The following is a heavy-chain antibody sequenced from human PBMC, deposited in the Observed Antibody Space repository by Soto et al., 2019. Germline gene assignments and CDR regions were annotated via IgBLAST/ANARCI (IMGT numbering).Heavy chain of an antibody. Sequence: QVQLVQSGAEVKKPGASVKVSCKASGYTFTSYDINWVRQATGQGLEWMGWMKPNSGNTGYAQKFQGRVTMTRNTSIRTAYMELSSLRSEDTAVYYCARWPDGYYYYGMDVWGQGTTVTVSS. J-gene: IGHJ6*02. V-gene: IGHV1-8*01. CDR1: GYTFTSYD. CDR3: ARWPDGYYYYGMDV. CDR2: MKPNSGNT.